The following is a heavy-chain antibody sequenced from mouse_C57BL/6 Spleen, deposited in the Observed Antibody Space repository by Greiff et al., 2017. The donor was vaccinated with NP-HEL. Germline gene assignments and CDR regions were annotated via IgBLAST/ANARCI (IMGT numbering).Heavy chain of an antibody. D-gene: IGHD1-1*01. J-gene: IGHJ2*01. Sequence: EVKLMESGGGLVQPGGSLKLSCAASGFTFSDYYMYWVRQTPEKRLEWVAYISNGGGSTYYPDTVKGRFTISRDNAKNTLYLQMSRLKSEDKAMYYCARGGRYYGSSLFDYWGQGTTLTVSS. V-gene: IGHV5-12*01. CDR2: ISNGGGST. CDR3: ARGGRYYGSSLFDY. CDR1: GFTFSDYY.